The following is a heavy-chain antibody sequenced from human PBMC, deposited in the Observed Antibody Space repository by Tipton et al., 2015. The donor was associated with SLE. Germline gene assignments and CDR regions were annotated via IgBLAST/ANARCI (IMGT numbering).Heavy chain of an antibody. CDR3: ARTNPLYSSSLTGLYGMDV. CDR2: INHRGST. CDR1: GGSFSDYY. V-gene: IGHV4-34*01. D-gene: IGHD6-13*01. J-gene: IGHJ6*02. Sequence: LRLSCTVYGGSFSDYYWSWIRQPPGKGLEWIGEINHRGSTNYNPSLKSRVTLSVDTSKNQFSLRLRSVTAADTAVYYCARTNPLYSSSLTGLYGMDVWGQGTTVTVSS.